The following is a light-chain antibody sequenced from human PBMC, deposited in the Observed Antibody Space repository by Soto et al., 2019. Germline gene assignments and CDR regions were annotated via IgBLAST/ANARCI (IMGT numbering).Light chain of an antibody. Sequence: QSVLTQPPSISAPPGQKVSISCSGSTSNIAKNYVSWYQQLPGAAPKLLIFDNDKRATGIPDRFSGSRSGTSATLDITGLQTGDGADYYCGTWDSDLENYVFAPGTKLTVL. CDR1: TSNIAKNY. CDR2: DND. J-gene: IGLJ1*01. V-gene: IGLV1-51*01. CDR3: GTWDSDLENYV.